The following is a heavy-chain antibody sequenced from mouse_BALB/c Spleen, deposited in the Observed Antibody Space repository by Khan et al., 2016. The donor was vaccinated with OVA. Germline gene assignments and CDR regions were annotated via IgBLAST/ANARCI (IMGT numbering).Heavy chain of an antibody. J-gene: IGHJ3*01. CDR3: GGELRGFAY. CDR1: GDSITSGY. V-gene: IGHV3-8*02. CDR2: ISYSGNT. D-gene: IGHD1-1*01. Sequence: EVQLQESGPGLVKPSQTLSLTCSVTGDSITSGYWNWIRQFPGNKLDYMGYISYSGNTYYNPSLKSRISITRDTSKNQYSLQLNTVLTEDTATYFCGGELRGFAYWGQGTLVTVSA.